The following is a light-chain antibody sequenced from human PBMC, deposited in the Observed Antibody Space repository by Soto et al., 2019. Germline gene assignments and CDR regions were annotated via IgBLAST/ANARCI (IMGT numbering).Light chain of an antibody. J-gene: IGKJ1*01. V-gene: IGKV1-5*01. CDR1: QSISSW. CDR2: DAS. Sequence: DIQMTQSPSTLSASVGDRVTITFRASQSISSWLAWYQQKPGKAPKLLIFDASTLENGVPARFSGSRSGPEFSLTISSLQPDDFATYYCQQYYSYWTFGQGTKVDIK. CDR3: QQYYSYWT.